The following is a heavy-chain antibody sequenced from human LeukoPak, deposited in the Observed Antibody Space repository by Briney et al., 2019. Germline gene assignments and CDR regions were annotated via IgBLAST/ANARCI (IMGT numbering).Heavy chain of an antibody. CDR1: GITLSNYG. J-gene: IGHJ4*02. Sequence: GGSLRLSCAVSGITLSNYGMSWVRQAPGKGLEWVAGISGSGGSTNYADSVKGRFTISRDNPKNTLFLQMNSLRAEDTAVYFCAKRGVVIRVILVGFHKEAYYFDSWGQGALVTVSS. V-gene: IGHV3-23*01. CDR2: ISGSGGST. D-gene: IGHD3-22*01. CDR3: AKRGVVIRVILVGFHKEAYYFDS.